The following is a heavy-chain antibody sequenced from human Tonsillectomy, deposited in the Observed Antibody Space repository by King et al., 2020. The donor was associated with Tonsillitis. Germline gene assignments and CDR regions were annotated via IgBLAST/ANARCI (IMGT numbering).Heavy chain of an antibody. D-gene: IGHD1-26*01. Sequence: VQLVESWGGLVEAGGSLRLSCAAFGFTLSDAWMTWVRQAPGKGLEWLGRILSRACGWTTDYAAPVRGRFVISRDDFHNTVYLQMNSLKIEDTAVYYCKTYRAWAASGAWALRTVGAVGVDFWGQGTLVTVSS. CDR3: KTYRAWAASGAWALRTVGAVGVDF. J-gene: IGHJ4*02. V-gene: IGHV3-15*01. CDR1: GFTLSDAW. CDR2: ILSRACGWTT.